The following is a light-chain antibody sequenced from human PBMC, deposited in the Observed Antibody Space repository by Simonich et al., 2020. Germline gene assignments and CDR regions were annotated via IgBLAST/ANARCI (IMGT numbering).Light chain of an antibody. J-gene: IGKJ3*01. V-gene: IGKV4-1*01. CDR3: QQYYSTPPIT. CDR1: QSVLYSSKNRNN. CDR2: WAS. Sequence: DIVMTQSPASLAVSLGERATINCTSSQSVLYSSKNRNNLAWCQQKPDQPLKLLIYWASTRESGVPDRFSGSWSGTDFTLTISSLQAEDVAVYYCQQYYSTPPITFGPGTKVDIE.